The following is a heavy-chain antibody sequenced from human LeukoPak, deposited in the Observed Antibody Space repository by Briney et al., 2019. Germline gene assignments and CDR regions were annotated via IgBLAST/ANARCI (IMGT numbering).Heavy chain of an antibody. CDR3: AKGYGSGSYLYFDY. CDR2: ISGSGGST. V-gene: IGHV3-23*01. Sequence: GGSLGLSCAASGFTFSSYAMSWVRQAPGKGLEWVSAISGSGGSTYYADSVKGRFTISRDNSKNTLYLQMNSLRAEDTAVYYCAKGYGSGSYLYFDYWGQGTLVTVSS. D-gene: IGHD3-10*01. J-gene: IGHJ4*02. CDR1: GFTFSSYA.